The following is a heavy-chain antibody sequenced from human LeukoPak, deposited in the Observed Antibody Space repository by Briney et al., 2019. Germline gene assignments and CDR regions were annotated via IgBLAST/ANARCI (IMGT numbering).Heavy chain of an antibody. V-gene: IGHV1-18*01. D-gene: IGHD3-22*01. CDR1: GYTFTSYG. CDR2: ISAYNGHT. J-gene: IGHJ4*02. Sequence: ASVKVSCKASGYTFTSYGISWVRQAPGQGLEWMGWISAYNGHTKNAQKFQGRVTMTTDTSTSTVNMELRSLRSDDTAVYYCARGSPPRRNYDSSGYYSYYFDYWGQGTLVTVSS. CDR3: ARGSPPRRNYDSSGYYSYYFDY.